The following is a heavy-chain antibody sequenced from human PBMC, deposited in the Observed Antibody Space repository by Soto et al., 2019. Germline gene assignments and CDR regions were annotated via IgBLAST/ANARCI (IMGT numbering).Heavy chain of an antibody. V-gene: IGHV3-74*03. J-gene: IGHJ6*02. CDR2: INTDGSVA. D-gene: IGHD4-4*01. CDR1: GLTFRGYW. CDR3: ASSTIYDYSNFYYYYGMDV. Sequence: PGGSLRLSCAASGLTFRGYWMHWVRQAPGKGLVWVSRINTDGSVAMYVDSVKGRFTISRDNAKNTLYLHMNSLRAEDTAVYYCASSTIYDYSNFYYYYGMDVWGQGTTVTVSS.